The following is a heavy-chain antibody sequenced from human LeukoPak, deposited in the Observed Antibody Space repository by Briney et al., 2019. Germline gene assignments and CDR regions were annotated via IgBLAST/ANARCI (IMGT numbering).Heavy chain of an antibody. V-gene: IGHV3-7*01. CDR1: GFTFSSYW. D-gene: IGHD3-16*02. CDR3: ASASYDYVWGSYRYWYFDL. CDR2: IRQDGGVK. Sequence: QPGGSLRLSCAASGFTFSSYWMTWVRQAPGKGLEWVANIRQDGGVKYYMDSAKGRFTLSRDNAKNSLYLQMNSLRAEDTAVYYCASASYDYVWGSYRYWYFDLWGRGTLVTVSS. J-gene: IGHJ2*01.